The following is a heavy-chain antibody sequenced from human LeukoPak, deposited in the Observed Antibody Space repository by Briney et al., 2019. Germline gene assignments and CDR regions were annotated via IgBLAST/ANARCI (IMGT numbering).Heavy chain of an antibody. J-gene: IGHJ4*02. CDR3: ALWGSYSSSTFDY. D-gene: IGHD6-6*01. Sequence: ASVKVPCKASGYTFTGYYMHWVRQAPGQGLEWMGWINPNSGGTNYAQKFQGRVTMTRDTSISTAYMELNRLRSDDTAVYYCALWGSYSSSTFDYWGQGTLVTVSS. CDR1: GYTFTGYY. V-gene: IGHV1-2*02. CDR2: INPNSGGT.